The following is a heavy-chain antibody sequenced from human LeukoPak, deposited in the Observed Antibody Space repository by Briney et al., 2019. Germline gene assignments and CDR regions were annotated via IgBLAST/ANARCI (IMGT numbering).Heavy chain of an antibody. CDR3: RYFLPHFDY. CDR1: GFSIRSYW. Sequence: PGGSLRLSCSASGFSIRSYWMSWVRQAPGKGLEWVSAISGSGGDTYYADSVKGRFTISRDNSKNTLYLQMNSLRAEDTAVYYCRYFLPHFDYWGQGTLVTVSS. CDR2: ISGSGGDT. J-gene: IGHJ4*02. V-gene: IGHV3-23*01. D-gene: IGHD2/OR15-2a*01.